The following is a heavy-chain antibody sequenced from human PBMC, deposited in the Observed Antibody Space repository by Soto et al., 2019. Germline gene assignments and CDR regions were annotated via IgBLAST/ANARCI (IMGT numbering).Heavy chain of an antibody. CDR1: VGTFSSYA. V-gene: IGHV1-69*13. Sequence: SVKVSCKASVGTFSSYAISWVRQAPGQGLEWMGGSIPIFGTANYAQKFQGRVTITADESTSTAYMELSSLRSEDTAVYYCARIGYDSSGRIYYFDYWGQGTLVTVSS. J-gene: IGHJ4*02. CDR2: SIPIFGTA. CDR3: ARIGYDSSGRIYYFDY. D-gene: IGHD3-22*01.